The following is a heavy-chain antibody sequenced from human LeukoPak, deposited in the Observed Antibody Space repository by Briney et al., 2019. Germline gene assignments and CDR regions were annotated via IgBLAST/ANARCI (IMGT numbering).Heavy chain of an antibody. CDR1: GYSFTSYW. CDR3: ARHEVVVAATNYYYGMDV. V-gene: IGHV5-51*01. J-gene: IGHJ6*02. Sequence: GESLKISCQGSGYSFTSYWISWVRQMPGKGLEWMGIIYPGDSDTRYSPSFQGQVTISADKSISTAYLQWSGLKASDTAMYYCARHEVVVAATNYYYGMDVWGQGTTVTVSS. CDR2: IYPGDSDT. D-gene: IGHD2-15*01.